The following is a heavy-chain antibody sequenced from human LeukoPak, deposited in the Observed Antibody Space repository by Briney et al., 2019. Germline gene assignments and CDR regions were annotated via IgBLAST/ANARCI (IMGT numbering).Heavy chain of an antibody. CDR1: GYTFTSNY. Sequence: ASVKVSCKAFGYTFTSNYMNWVRQAPGQGPEWMGVISPSGGSTTYAQKFQGRVTITADKSTSTAYMELSSLRSDDTAVYYCAREESIGSYQFLHDYWGQGTLVTVSS. CDR2: ISPSGGST. D-gene: IGHD1-26*01. CDR3: AREESIGSYQFLHDY. V-gene: IGHV1-46*01. J-gene: IGHJ4*02.